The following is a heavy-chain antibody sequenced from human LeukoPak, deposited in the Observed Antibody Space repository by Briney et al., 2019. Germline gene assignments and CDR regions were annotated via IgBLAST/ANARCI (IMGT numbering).Heavy chain of an antibody. Sequence: GGSLRLSCAASGFTFSSYSMNWVRQAPGKGLEWVSYISSSSSYTNYADSVKGRFTISRGNAKNSLYLQTNSLRAEDTAVYYCARVVGSGYFFDWSTPDYWGQGTLVTVSS. CDR2: ISSSSSYT. D-gene: IGHD3-22*01. CDR1: GFTFSSYS. CDR3: ARVVGSGYFFDWSTPDY. J-gene: IGHJ4*02. V-gene: IGHV3-21*01.